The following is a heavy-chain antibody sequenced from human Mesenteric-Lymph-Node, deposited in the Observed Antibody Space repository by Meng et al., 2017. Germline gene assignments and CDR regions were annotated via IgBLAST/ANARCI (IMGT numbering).Heavy chain of an antibody. Sequence: QVHPRETGPGLVKASGALSPTCAVSGGSISSNNWWSWVRQPPGKGLEWIGEVYHNGNANYNPSLKSRVTISVDKSKNQFSLKLSFVAAADTAIYYCARELDAVGVTAYDLWGQGTLVTVSS. CDR1: GGSISSNNW. CDR2: VYHNGNA. D-gene: IGHD2-21*02. CDR3: ARELDAVGVTAYDL. J-gene: IGHJ4*02. V-gene: IGHV4-4*02.